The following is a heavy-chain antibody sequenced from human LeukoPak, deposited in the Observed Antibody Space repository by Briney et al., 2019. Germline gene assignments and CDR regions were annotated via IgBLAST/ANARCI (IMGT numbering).Heavy chain of an antibody. J-gene: IGHJ6*04. CDR3: ATDGSGKGDYYYGMDV. Sequence: SVKVSCKASGGTFSSYAISWVRQAPGQGLEWMGRIIPIFGIANYAQKFQGRVTITADKSTSTAYMELSSLRSEDTAVYYCATDGSGKGDYYYGMDVWGKGTTVTVSS. D-gene: IGHD3-10*01. V-gene: IGHV1-69*04. CDR2: IIPIFGIA. CDR1: GGTFSSYA.